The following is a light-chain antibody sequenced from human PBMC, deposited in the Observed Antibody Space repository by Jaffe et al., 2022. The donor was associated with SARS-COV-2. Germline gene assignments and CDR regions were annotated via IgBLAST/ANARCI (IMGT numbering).Light chain of an antibody. CDR3: SSYTSSVTYV. V-gene: IGLV2-14*03. CDR2: YVS. Sequence: QSALTQPASVSGSPGQSITVSCSGTSSDVGGYNYVSWYQQHPDKAPKLIIYYVSNRPSGVSNRFSGSKSGNTASLTISGLQAEDEADYYCSSYTSSVTYVFGTGTKVTVL. J-gene: IGLJ1*01. CDR1: SSDVGGYNY.